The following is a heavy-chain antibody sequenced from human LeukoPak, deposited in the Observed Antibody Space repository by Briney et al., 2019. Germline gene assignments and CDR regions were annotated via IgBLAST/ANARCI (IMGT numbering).Heavy chain of an antibody. J-gene: IGHJ5*02. Sequence: PSETLSLTCSVSAGSIITTMYYWVWIRQPPGKGLEWIGSTSYSGSTYYNPSLKSRVSISTDTFNNQISLNLNSVTAADTAVYYCAKSRSTTGLDPWGQGTLVTVSS. CDR1: AGSIITTMYY. D-gene: IGHD1-14*01. CDR3: AKSRSTTGLDP. V-gene: IGHV4-39*07. CDR2: TSYSGST.